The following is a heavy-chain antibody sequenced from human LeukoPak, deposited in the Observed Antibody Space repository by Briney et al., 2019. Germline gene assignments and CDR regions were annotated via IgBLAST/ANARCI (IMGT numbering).Heavy chain of an antibody. V-gene: IGHV1-24*01. CDR3: ARDSGYCSSTSCTTTDAFDI. Sequence: ASVKVSCKVSGYTLTELSMHWVRQAPGKGLEWMGGFDPEDGETIYAQKFQGRVTITRDTSASTAYMELSSLRSEDTAVYYCARDSGYCSSTSCTTTDAFDIWGQGTMVTVSS. CDR1: GYTLTELS. D-gene: IGHD2-2*01. J-gene: IGHJ3*02. CDR2: FDPEDGET.